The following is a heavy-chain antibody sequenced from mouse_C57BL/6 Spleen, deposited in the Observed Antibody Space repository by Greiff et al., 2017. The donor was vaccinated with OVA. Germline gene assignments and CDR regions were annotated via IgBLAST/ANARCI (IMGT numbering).Heavy chain of an antibody. CDR2: INYDGSST. CDR1: GFTFSDYY. Sequence: EVMLVESEGGLVQPGSSMKLSCTASGFTFSDYYMAWVRQVPEKGLEWVANINYDGSSTYYLDSLKSRFIISRDNAKNILYLQMSSLKSEDTATYYCAREDYYGSSPWWYFDVWGTGTTVTVSS. D-gene: IGHD1-1*01. V-gene: IGHV5-16*01. CDR3: AREDYYGSSPWWYFDV. J-gene: IGHJ1*03.